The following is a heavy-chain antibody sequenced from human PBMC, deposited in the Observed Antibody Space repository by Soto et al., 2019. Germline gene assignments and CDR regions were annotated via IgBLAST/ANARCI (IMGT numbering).Heavy chain of an antibody. J-gene: IGHJ4*02. D-gene: IGHD6-6*01. V-gene: IGHV4-38-2*02. CDR1: GYSISSGYY. CDR2: IYHSGST. CDR3: AREKAARPFDY. Sequence: SETLSLTCAVSGYSISSGYYWGWIRQPPGKGLEWIGGIYHSGSTYYNPSLKSRVTISVDTSKNQFSLKLSSVTAADTAVYYCAREKAARPFDYWGQGTLVTVSS.